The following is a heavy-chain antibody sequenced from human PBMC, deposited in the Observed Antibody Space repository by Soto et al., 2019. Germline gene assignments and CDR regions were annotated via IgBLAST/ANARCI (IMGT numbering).Heavy chain of an antibody. CDR1: GGSINTDSW. Sequence: QVQLQESGPGLVRPLGTLSLTCAVSGGSINTDSWWTWVRQPPGKGLEWIGEIHRSRGTNYNSSLKSRVTIPMEGFTTHFSLRLYSVTAADTAVSYFGRRVEARAFWGQGALVT. V-gene: IGHV4-4*02. CDR3: GRRVEARAF. CDR2: IHRSRGT. D-gene: IGHD6-6*01. J-gene: IGHJ4*02.